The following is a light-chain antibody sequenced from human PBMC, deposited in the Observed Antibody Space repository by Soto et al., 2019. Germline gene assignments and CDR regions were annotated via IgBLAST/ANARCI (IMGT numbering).Light chain of an antibody. Sequence: DIQMTQSPSSLSASVGDRVTITCRASLTISTYLNWYQHKPGKAPKLLIYAASSLHSGVPSRFSGSGSGTDFSLTISSLQPEEFATYYCQQNYITPHTFGQGTKLEIK. CDR2: AAS. CDR1: LTISTY. CDR3: QQNYITPHT. J-gene: IGKJ2*01. V-gene: IGKV1-39*01.